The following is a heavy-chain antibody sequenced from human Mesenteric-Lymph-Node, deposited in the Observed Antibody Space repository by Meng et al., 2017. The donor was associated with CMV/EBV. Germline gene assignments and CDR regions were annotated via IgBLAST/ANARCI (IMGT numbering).Heavy chain of an antibody. J-gene: IGHJ6*02. CDR1: GYSFTSYS. V-gene: IGHV5-51*03. CDR3: ARLIGYDFWSGYYIYYYGMDV. D-gene: IGHD3-3*01. CDR2: IYPGDSDT. Sequence: GKSLKISCKGSGYSFTSYSIGWVRQMPGKGLEWMGIIYPGDSDTRYSPSFQGQVTISADKSISTAYLQWSSLKASDTAMYYCARLIGYDFWSGYYIYYYGMDVWGQGTTVTVSS.